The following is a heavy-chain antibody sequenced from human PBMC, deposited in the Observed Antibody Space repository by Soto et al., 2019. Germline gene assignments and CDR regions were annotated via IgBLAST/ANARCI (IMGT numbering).Heavy chain of an antibody. CDR2: TYYRSKWYN. D-gene: IGHD3-22*01. J-gene: IGHJ4*02. V-gene: IGHV6-1*01. Sequence: PSQTLSLTCAISGDSVSSNSVTWNWIRQSPSRGLEWLGRTYYRSKWYNDYAVSVESRITINADTSKNQFFLQLNSVIPEDTAVYYCARDDYPYYDDSSGYHFDYWGQGALVTVSS. CDR3: ARDDYPYYDDSSGYHFDY. CDR1: GDSVSSNSVT.